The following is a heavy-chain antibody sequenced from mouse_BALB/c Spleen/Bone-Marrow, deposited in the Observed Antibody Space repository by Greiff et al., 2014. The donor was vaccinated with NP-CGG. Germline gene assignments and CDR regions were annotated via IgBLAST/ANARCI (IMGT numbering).Heavy chain of an antibody. J-gene: IGHJ3*01. D-gene: IGHD3-2*01. Sequence: VQLQQPGAELVRPGALVKLSCKASGFNIKDYYMHWVKQRPEQGLEWIGWIDPENGNTIYDPKFQGKASITPDTSSNTAYLQLSSLTAEDAAVYYCARGDSSGYVWFAYWGQGTLVTVSA. V-gene: IGHV14-1*02. CDR1: GFNIKDYY. CDR3: ARGDSSGYVWFAY. CDR2: IDPENGNT.